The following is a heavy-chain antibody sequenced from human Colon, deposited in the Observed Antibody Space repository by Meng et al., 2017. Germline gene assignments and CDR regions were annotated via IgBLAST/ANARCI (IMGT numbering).Heavy chain of an antibody. D-gene: IGHD3-16*01. CDR3: ASLNWGSPLDY. J-gene: IGHJ4*02. V-gene: IGHV4-38-2*01. CDR1: GYSITSGFY. Sequence: GSLRLSCSVSGYSITSGFYWGWIRQPPGKGLEFIGTIYHSGSTYFNSSLRSRVSISVDTSKNQFSLKLTSVNAADSAVYYCASLNWGSPLDYWGQGTLVTVSS. CDR2: IYHSGST.